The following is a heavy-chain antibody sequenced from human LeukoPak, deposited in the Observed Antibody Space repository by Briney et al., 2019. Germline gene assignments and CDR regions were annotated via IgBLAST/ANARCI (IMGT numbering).Heavy chain of an antibody. CDR1: GFTFSSYG. J-gene: IGHJ4*02. D-gene: IGHD6-6*01. Sequence: GGSLRLSCAASGFTFSSYGMHWVRQAPGKGLEWVAVIWYDGSNKYYADSVKGRFTISRDNSKNTLYLQMNSLRAEDTAVYYCAKDDHSSSWDFDYWGQGTLVTVSS. CDR2: IWYDGSNK. CDR3: AKDDHSSSWDFDY. V-gene: IGHV3-33*06.